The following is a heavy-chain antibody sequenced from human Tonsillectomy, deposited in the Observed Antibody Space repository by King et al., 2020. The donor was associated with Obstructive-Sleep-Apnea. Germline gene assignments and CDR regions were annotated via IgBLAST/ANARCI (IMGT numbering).Heavy chain of an antibody. Sequence: VQLQQWGAGLLKPSETLSLTCAVSGGSFSGYYWSWIRQPPGKGLEWIGEINHSGSTNYNPSLKSRVTISVDTSKNQFSLKLSSVTAADTAVYYCARVPWGIWGQGTMVTVSS. CDR3: ARVPWGI. J-gene: IGHJ3*02. V-gene: IGHV4-34*01. CDR1: GGSFSGYY. CDR2: INHSGST. D-gene: IGHD1-26*01.